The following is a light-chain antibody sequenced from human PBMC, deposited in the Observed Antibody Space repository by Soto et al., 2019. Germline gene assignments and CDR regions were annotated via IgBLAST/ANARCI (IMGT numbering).Light chain of an antibody. Sequence: DIPMTQSPSTLSASVGDRVTITCRASQSVSSWLAWYQQKPGEAPKLLIYRASSLQTGVPSRFSGSGSGTEFTLTISSLQPDDFATYYCQQYNSYSKTLGQGTKVEIK. V-gene: IGKV1-5*03. J-gene: IGKJ1*01. CDR2: RAS. CDR3: QQYNSYSKT. CDR1: QSVSSW.